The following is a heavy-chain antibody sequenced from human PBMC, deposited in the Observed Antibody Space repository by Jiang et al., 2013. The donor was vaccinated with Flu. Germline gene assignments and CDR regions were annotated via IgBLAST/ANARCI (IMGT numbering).Heavy chain of an antibody. V-gene: IGHV5-51*01. Sequence: GAEVKKPGESLKISCKGSGYSFTSYWIGWVRQMPGKGLEWMGIIYPGDSDTRYSPSFQGQVTISADKSISTAYLQWSSLKASDTAMYYCAGAGITQTPLYGMDVWGQGTTVTVSS. J-gene: IGHJ6*02. CDR2: IYPGDSDT. D-gene: IGHD3-3*01. CDR3: AGAGITQTPLYGMDV. CDR1: GYSFTSYW.